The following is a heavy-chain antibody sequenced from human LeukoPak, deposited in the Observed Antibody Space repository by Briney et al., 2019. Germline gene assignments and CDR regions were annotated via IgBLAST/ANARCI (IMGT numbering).Heavy chain of an antibody. J-gene: IGHJ1*01. V-gene: IGHV3-21*05. CDR3: ARASGWYWDFQH. Sequence: GGSLRLSCAASGFTFSSYSMNWVRQAPGKGLEWVSYISSSSSYIYYADSVKGRFTISRDNAKNSLYLQMNSLRAEDTAVYYCARASGWYWDFQHWGQGTLVTVSS. CDR1: GFTFSSYS. D-gene: IGHD6-19*01. CDR2: ISSSSSYI.